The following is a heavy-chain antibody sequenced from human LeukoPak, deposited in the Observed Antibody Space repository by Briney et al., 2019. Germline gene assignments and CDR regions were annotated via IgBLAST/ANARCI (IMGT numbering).Heavy chain of an antibody. CDR2: IIPIFGAA. J-gene: IGHJ4*02. D-gene: IGHD3-16*01. V-gene: IGHV1-69*13. Sequence: SVKVSCKASGGTFSSYAISWVRQAPGQGLEWMGGIIPIFGAANYAQKFQGRVTITADESTSTAYMELSSLRSEDTAVYYCAILGYDARRIDYWGQGTLVTVSS. CDR1: GGTFSSYA. CDR3: AILGYDARRIDY.